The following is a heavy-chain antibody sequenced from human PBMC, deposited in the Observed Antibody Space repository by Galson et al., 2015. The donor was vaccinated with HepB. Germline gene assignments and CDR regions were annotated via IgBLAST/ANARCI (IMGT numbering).Heavy chain of an antibody. CDR3: AREGGAAAGPFDY. CDR2: IIPILGIA. Sequence: SVKVSCKASGGTFSSYTISWVRQAPGQGLEWMGRIIPILGIANYAQKFQGRVTITADKSTSTAYMELSSLRSEDTAVYYCAREGGAAAGPFDYWGQGTLVTVSS. D-gene: IGHD6-13*01. J-gene: IGHJ4*02. CDR1: GGTFSSYT. V-gene: IGHV1-69*04.